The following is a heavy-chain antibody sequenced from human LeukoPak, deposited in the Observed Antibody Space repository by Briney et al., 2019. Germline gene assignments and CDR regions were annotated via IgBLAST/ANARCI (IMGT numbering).Heavy chain of an antibody. CDR2: IYHSGST. V-gene: IGHV4-4*02. D-gene: IGHD3-10*01. J-gene: IGHJ4*02. CDR3: ARTGDGSGSYYNFLLGY. Sequence: SGTLSLTCAVSGGSISSSNWWSWVRQPPGKGLEWIGEIYHSGSTNYNPSLKSRVTISVDKSKNQFSLKLSSVTAADTAVYYCARTGDGSGSYYNFLLGYWGQGTLVTVSS. CDR1: GGSISSSNW.